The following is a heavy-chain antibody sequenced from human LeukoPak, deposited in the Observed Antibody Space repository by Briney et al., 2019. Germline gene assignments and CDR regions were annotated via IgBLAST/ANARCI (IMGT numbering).Heavy chain of an antibody. Sequence: GGSLRLSCAASGFTFSSYDMHWVRQATGKGLEWVSAIGTAGDTYYPGSVKGRFTISRENAKNSLYLQVNSLRAGDTAVYYCARGSYYYYIDVWGKGTTVTVSS. CDR3: ARGSYYYYIDV. J-gene: IGHJ6*03. CDR2: IGTAGDT. CDR1: GFTFSSYD. V-gene: IGHV3-13*01.